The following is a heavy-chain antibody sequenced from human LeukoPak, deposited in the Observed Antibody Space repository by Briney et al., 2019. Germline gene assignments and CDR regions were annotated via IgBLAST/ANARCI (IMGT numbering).Heavy chain of an antibody. J-gene: IGHJ5*02. Sequence: SETLSLTCAVYGGSFSGYYWTWIRHPPAKGLEWIGEVNHSGSTNYNPSLTSRVTISVDTSKNQFSLKLSSVTAADTAVYYCARVQVNDYHWSQGTLVTVSS. CDR1: GGSFSGYY. CDR2: VNHSGST. D-gene: IGHD1-1*01. V-gene: IGHV4-34*01. CDR3: ARVQVNDYH.